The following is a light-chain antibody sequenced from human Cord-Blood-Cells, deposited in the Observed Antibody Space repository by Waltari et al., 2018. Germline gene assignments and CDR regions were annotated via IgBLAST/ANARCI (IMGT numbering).Light chain of an antibody. CDR2: DVS. J-gene: IGLJ3*02. CDR1: SSDVGGYNY. V-gene: IGLV2-14*01. CDR3: SSYTSSSTWV. Sequence: QSALTQPASVSGSPGQSITISCTGTSSDVGGYNYFSWYQQHPGKAPKLMIYDVSNRHSGVSNRFSGSKSGNTASLTVSGLQAEDEADYYCSSYTSSSTWVFGGGTKLTVL.